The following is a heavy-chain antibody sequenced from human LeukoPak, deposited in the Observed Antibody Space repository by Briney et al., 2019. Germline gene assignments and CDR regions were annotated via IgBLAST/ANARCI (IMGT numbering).Heavy chain of an antibody. Sequence: GGSLRLSCAASGFTFSSNGMNWVRQAPGKGLEWLSVIYRDGSTYYADSVKGRFTISRDNSKNTVYLQMSSLRAEDTAVYYCAKIVVITGTDYFDYWGQGTLVTVSS. CDR3: AKIVVITGTDYFDY. CDR2: IYRDGST. V-gene: IGHV3-53*01. J-gene: IGHJ4*02. D-gene: IGHD3-22*01. CDR1: GFTFSSNG.